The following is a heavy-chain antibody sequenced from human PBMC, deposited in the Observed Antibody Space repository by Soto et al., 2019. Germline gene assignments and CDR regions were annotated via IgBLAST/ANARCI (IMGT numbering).Heavy chain of an antibody. V-gene: IGHV3-7*01. CDR1: GFPFSHYW. CDR3: ARGHYCFLGTDVPLNFKDG. J-gene: IGHJ6*03. Sequence: GGSLRLSCSASGFPFSHYWMTWVRQAPGKGLEWVANIKQDGREKYYVDSMKGRFTITRENAKHSRFWQLNGLRAEDTVVYYCARGHYCFLGTDVPLNFKDGWAKGSSVTVSS. D-gene: IGHD3-3*01. CDR2: IKQDGREK.